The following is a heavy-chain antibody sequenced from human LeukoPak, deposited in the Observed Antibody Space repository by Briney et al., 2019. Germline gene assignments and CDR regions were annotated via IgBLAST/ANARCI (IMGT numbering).Heavy chain of an antibody. CDR1: GGSISSYY. D-gene: IGHD5-24*01. J-gene: IGHJ4*02. Sequence: PSETLSLTCTVSGGSISSYYWSWIRQPPGKGLEWIGYIYYSGSTYYNPSLKSRVTISVDTSKNQFSLKLSSVTAADTAVYYCARVEMATITGDYWGQGTLVTVSS. CDR3: ARVEMATITGDY. V-gene: IGHV4-59*08. CDR2: IYYSGST.